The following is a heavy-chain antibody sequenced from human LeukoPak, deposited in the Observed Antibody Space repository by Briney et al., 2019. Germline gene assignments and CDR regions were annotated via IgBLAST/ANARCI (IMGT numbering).Heavy chain of an antibody. CDR2: ISTYNGNT. CDR1: GYTFTSHG. Sequence: ASVKVSCKASGYTFTSHGISWVRQAPGQGLEWMGRISTYNGNTNYAQKFQGRVTMTTDTSTTTAYMGLRSLRSDDTAVYYCARGQGASWDTAMVTDHWGQGTLVTVSS. CDR3: ARGQGASWDTAMVTDH. D-gene: IGHD5-18*01. J-gene: IGHJ4*02. V-gene: IGHV1-18*01.